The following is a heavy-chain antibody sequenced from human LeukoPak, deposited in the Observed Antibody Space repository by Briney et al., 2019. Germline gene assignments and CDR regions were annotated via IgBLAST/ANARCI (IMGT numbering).Heavy chain of an antibody. J-gene: IGHJ4*02. D-gene: IGHD6-13*01. Sequence: GGSLRLSCAASGFTFSSYWMHWVRQAPGKGLEWVSGINWNGGSTGYADSVKGRFTISRDNAKNSLYLQMNSLRAEDTALYYCARGAAGSRYDYWGQGTLVTVSS. CDR3: ARGAAGSRYDY. V-gene: IGHV3-20*04. CDR1: GFTFSSYW. CDR2: INWNGGST.